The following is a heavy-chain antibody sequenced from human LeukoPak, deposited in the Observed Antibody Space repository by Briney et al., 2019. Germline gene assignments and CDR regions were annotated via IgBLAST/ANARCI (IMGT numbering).Heavy chain of an antibody. J-gene: IGHJ6*03. CDR1: GFTLSNYA. D-gene: IGHD2-15*01. V-gene: IGHV3-23*01. CDR3: AKDTTAWWYHRAYMNV. CDR2: ISGSGDKT. Sequence: GGSLRLSCAASGFTLSNYAMSWVRQAPGGGLEWVSAISGSGDKTYHAGSVRGGFTISRDNSKNTLSLQMNSLRVDDSAVYFCAKDTTAWWYHRAYMNVWGKGTTVTVSS.